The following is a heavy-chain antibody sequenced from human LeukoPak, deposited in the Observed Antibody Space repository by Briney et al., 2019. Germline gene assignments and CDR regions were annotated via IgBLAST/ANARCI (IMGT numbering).Heavy chain of an antibody. CDR1: GYTFTGYY. CDR2: INPNSGGT. CDR3: ARAGGYTAMAIDY. Sequence: GASVKVSCKASGYTFTGYYMHWVRQAPGQGLEWMGWINPNSGGTNYAQKFQGRVTMTRDTSISTAYMELSRLRSDDTAVYYCARAGGYTAMAIDYWGQGTLVTVSS. J-gene: IGHJ4*02. V-gene: IGHV1-2*02. D-gene: IGHD5-18*01.